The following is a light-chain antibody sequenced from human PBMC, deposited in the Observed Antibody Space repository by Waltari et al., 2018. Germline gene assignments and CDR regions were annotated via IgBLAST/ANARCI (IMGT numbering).Light chain of an antibody. CDR1: QTVFYTSNKKNY. V-gene: IGKV4-1*01. J-gene: IGKJ1*01. Sequence: DIVMTQSPDSLAVSLGERATINCKSSQTVFYTSNKKNYVGWYQKKSGQPPRLLIYWASTRQSGVPDRFSGSGSGTDFTLTINGLQAEDVAVYYCHQHFSTPRTFGQGTRVEIK. CDR2: WAS. CDR3: HQHFSTPRT.